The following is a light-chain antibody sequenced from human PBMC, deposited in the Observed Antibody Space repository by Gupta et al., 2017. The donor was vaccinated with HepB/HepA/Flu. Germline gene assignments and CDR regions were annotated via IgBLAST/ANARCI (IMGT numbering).Light chain of an antibody. Sequence: EIVLTQSPGTLSLSPGERGTLSCRASQRVGSDYLAWYQQKPGQGPRLLIYGASTRATGIPDRFSGSVSGTEFTLTINRREPEDFAVYYCQQYGSSPSTFGQGTQLEIK. CDR2: GAS. CDR3: QQYGSSPST. J-gene: IGKJ2*01. CDR1: QRVGSDY. V-gene: IGKV3-20*01.